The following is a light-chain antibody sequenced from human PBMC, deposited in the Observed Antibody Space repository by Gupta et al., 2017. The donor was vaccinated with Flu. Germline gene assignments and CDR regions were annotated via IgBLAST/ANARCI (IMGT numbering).Light chain of an antibody. Sequence: EIVLTQSSGTLSLPPGERATLSCRASQTIRASFLAWYQQKPGQAPRLLIYAASSRATGIPGRFSDSGSGTEFTLTISRLEPEDFAVYYCQHEGSSPYTFSQGTKLEIK. CDR1: QTIRASF. CDR2: AAS. CDR3: QHEGSSPYT. J-gene: IGKJ2*01. V-gene: IGKV3-20*01.